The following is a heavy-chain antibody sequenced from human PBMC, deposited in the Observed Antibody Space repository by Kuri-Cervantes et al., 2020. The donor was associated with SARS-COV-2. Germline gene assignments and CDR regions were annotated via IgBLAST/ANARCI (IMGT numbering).Heavy chain of an antibody. CDR3: ARDSYYYYGMDV. J-gene: IGHJ6*02. Sequence: LSCTVSGGSISSYYWSWIRQLPGKGLEWIGYIYYSGSTNYNPSLKSRVTISLDTSKNQFSLKMSSVTAADTAVYYCARDSYYYYGMDVWGQGTTVTVSS. CDR2: IYYSGST. V-gene: IGHV4-59*01. CDR1: GGSISSYY.